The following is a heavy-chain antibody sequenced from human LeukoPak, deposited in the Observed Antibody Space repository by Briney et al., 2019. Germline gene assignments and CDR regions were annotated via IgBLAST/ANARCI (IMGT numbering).Heavy chain of an antibody. V-gene: IGHV6-1*01. J-gene: IGHJ5*02. CDR3: ARGGADYDSSGYYEANWFDP. D-gene: IGHD3-22*01. Sequence: SQTLSLTCAISGDSVSSRSAAWNWIRQSPERGLEWLGRTFYRSKWSNEYAVSVKSRISIDPDTSKNQFSPQLSSVTPEDTAVYYCARGGADYDSSGYYEANWFDPWGQGTLVTVSS. CDR1: GDSVSSRSAA. CDR2: TFYRSKWSN.